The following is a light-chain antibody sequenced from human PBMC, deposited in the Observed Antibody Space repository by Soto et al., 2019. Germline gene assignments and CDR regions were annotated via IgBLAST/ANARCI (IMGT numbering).Light chain of an antibody. Sequence: DIEMTQSPLSLPVTLGQPASISCRSSQSLVSRNGNTYLNWFHQRPGQSPRRLVYKVSNRDSGVPDRFSGSGSGTDFTLKISRVEAEDVGVYYCMQGTHWPLTVGGGTKVEIK. J-gene: IGKJ4*01. V-gene: IGKV2-30*01. CDR3: MQGTHWPLT. CDR2: KVS. CDR1: QSLVSRNGNTY.